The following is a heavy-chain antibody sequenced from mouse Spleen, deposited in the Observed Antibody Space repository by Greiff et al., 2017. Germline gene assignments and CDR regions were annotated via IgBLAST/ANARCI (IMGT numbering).Heavy chain of an antibody. J-gene: IGHJ2*01. Sequence: QVQLQQSGAELVRPGASVKLSCKASGYTFTDYYINWVKQRPGQGLEWIARIYPGSGNTYYNEKFKGKATLTVDTSSSTAYMQLSSLTSEDSAVYYCARETITTVLDYWGQGTTLTVSS. D-gene: IGHD1-1*01. CDR1: GYTFTDYY. CDR2: IYPGSGNT. CDR3: ARETITTVLDY. V-gene: IGHV1-76*01.